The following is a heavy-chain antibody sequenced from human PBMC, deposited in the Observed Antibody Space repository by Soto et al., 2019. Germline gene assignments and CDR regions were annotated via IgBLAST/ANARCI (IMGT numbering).Heavy chain of an antibody. J-gene: IGHJ6*02. CDR1: GGSFSGYY. CDR2: INHSGST. Sequence: SETLSLTCAVYGGSFSGYYWSWIRQPPWKGLEWIGEINHSGSTNYNPSLKSRVTISVDTSKNQSSLKLSSVTAADTAVYYCARLTSGSGSSTYYYYYYGMDVWGQGTTVTVSS. CDR3: ARLTSGSGSSTYYYYYYGMDV. V-gene: IGHV4-34*01. D-gene: IGHD3-10*01.